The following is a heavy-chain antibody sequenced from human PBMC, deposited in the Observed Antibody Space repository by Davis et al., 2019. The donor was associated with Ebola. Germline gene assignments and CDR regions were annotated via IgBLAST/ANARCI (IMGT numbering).Heavy chain of an antibody. Sequence: ASVKVSCKASGGTFSSYGISWVRQAPGQGLEWMGWISAYNGNTNYAQKLQGRVTMTTDTSTSTVYMELSSLRSEDTAVYYCARDYIVGATQRYFDYWGQGTLVTVSS. V-gene: IGHV1-18*01. D-gene: IGHD1-26*01. CDR1: GGTFSSYG. CDR3: ARDYIVGATQRYFDY. J-gene: IGHJ4*02. CDR2: ISAYNGNT.